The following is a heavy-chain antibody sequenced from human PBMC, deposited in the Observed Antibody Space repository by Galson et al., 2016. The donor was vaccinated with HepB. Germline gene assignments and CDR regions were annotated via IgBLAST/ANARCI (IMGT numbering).Heavy chain of an antibody. J-gene: IGHJ4*02. D-gene: IGHD6-19*01. Sequence: SLRLSCAASGFTFSHYAMAWVRQAPGKGREWVSTIGGGGGSTHYADSVKGRFTISRDNPKNTLYLQMNSLRAEDTAVYYCAREGAEMAVAGTAFDYWGQGTLVTVSS. CDR1: GFTFSHYA. CDR3: AREGAEMAVAGTAFDY. V-gene: IGHV3-23*01. CDR2: IGGGGGST.